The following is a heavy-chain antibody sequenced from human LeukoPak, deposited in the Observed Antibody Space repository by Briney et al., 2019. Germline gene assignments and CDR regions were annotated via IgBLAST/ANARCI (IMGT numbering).Heavy chain of an antibody. CDR2: IIPIFGTA. CDR3: ARVPAYYDFWSGYNPLRGKNCYYMDV. D-gene: IGHD3-3*01. Sequence: EASVKVSCKASGGTFSSYAISWVRQAPGQGLEWMGGIIPIFGTANYAQKFQGRVTITTDESTSTAYMELSSLRSEDTAVYYCARVPAYYDFWSGYNPLRGKNCYYMDVWGTGTTVTVSS. J-gene: IGHJ6*03. CDR1: GGTFSSYA. V-gene: IGHV1-69*05.